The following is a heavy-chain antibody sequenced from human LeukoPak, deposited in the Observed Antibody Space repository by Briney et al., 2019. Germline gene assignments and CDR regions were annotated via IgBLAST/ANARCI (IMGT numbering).Heavy chain of an antibody. CDR3: ARDLAGLSNSAFDI. CDR2: IYTSGST. CDR1: GGSISSGSYY. D-gene: IGHD4-23*01. J-gene: IGHJ3*02. V-gene: IGHV4-61*02. Sequence: SQTLSLTCTVSGGSISSGSYYWSWLRQPAGKGLEWIGRIYTSGSTNHNPSLKSRVTISVDTSKNQFSLKLSSVTAADTAVYYCARDLAGLSNSAFDIWGQGTMITVSS.